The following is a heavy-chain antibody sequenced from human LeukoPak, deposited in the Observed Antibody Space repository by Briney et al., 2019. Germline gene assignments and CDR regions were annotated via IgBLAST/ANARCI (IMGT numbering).Heavy chain of an antibody. J-gene: IGHJ5*02. D-gene: IGHD3-22*01. CDR2: INHSGST. V-gene: IGHV4-34*01. CDR3: ARDYSSGYLFDP. CDR1: GGSFSGYY. Sequence: SETLSLTCAVYGGSFSGYYWSWIRQPPGKGLEGIGEINHSGSTNYNPSLKSRVTISVDTSKNQFSLKLSSVTAADTAVYYCARDYSSGYLFDPWGQGTLVTVSS.